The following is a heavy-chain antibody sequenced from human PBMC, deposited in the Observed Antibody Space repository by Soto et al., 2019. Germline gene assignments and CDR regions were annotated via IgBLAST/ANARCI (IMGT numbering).Heavy chain of an antibody. CDR3: ARSTPQSGSFMQIFDY. D-gene: IGHD2-2*01. V-gene: IGHV1-69*06. CDR1: GGTFSSNA. CDR2: IIPFFDTA. Sequence: QVQLVQSGAEVKKAGSSVKVSCKAAGGTFSSNAISWVRQAPGQGLEWMGGIIPFFDTANYAKKFQGRVTVSADKATSTAYMELSSLTSEDTAVYYCARSTPQSGSFMQIFDYWGQGTLVTVSS. J-gene: IGHJ4*02.